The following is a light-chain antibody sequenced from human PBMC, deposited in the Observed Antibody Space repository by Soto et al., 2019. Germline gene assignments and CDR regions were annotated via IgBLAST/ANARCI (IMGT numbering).Light chain of an antibody. CDR3: SSYISSSTLV. CDR2: EVS. V-gene: IGLV2-14*01. J-gene: IGLJ3*02. Sequence: QSALTQPASVSGSPGQSITISCTGTSSDVGGYNYVSWYQQHPGKAPKVMIYEVSNRPSGVSNRFSGSKSRNTASLTISGLQAEDEADYYCSSYISSSTLVFGGGTQLTVL. CDR1: SSDVGGYNY.